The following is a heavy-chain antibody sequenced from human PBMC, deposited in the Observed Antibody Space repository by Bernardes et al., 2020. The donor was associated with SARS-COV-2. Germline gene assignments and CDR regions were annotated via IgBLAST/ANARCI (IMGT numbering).Heavy chain of an antibody. CDR3: ATDPAGGCFDN. CDR2: VYYSGST. D-gene: IGHD3-10*01. V-gene: IGHV4-59*01. Sequence: SETLSLTCAVSGGSISGYSWSWIRRPPGKRLEWIGYVYYSGSTHYNPSLQSRVSISVDTSKNQISLRLSSVTAADTAVYYCATDPAGGCFDNWGQGTLVTVSS. CDR1: GGSISGYS. J-gene: IGHJ4*02.